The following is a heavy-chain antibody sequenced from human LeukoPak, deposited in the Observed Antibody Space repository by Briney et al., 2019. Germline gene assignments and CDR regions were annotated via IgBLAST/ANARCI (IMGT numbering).Heavy chain of an antibody. D-gene: IGHD4-11*01. Sequence: ASVKVSCKASGYTFTRYAVNWLRQAPGQGLEWMGWINTNTGNPMYAQGFTGRFVFSLDTSVSTAYLQISSLKAEDTAMYYCARGDRLQSFVYWGQGTLVTVSS. CDR3: ARGDRLQSFVY. J-gene: IGHJ4*02. V-gene: IGHV7-4-1*02. CDR1: GYTFTRYA. CDR2: INTNTGNP.